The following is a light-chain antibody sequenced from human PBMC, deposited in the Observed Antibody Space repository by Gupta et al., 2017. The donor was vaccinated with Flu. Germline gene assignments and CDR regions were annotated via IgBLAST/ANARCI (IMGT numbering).Light chain of an antibody. CDR1: QTIRSGY. V-gene: IGKV3-20*01. CDR3: KQYENAHSSPTT. Sequence: IVLTQSPGTLSLSPGERATLTCSASQTIRSGYIAWYQQKPGQAPRLLVYSASIRATGVPDRFSGGGCGIXCTXTISRLXPEECAVYNCKQYENAHSSPTTFGXGTKLEIK. CDR2: SAS. J-gene: IGKJ2*01.